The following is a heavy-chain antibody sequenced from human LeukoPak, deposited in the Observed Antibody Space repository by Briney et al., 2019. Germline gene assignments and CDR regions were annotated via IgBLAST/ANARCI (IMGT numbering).Heavy chain of an antibody. CDR2: INWNGGST. D-gene: IGHD6-13*01. J-gene: IGHJ6*03. Sequence: PGGSLRLSCAASGFTFDDYGMSWVRQAPGKGLEWVSGINWNGGSTGYADSVKGRFTISRDNAKNSLYLQMNSLRAEDTAVYYCASRSSSSWYYYYYYMDVWGKGTTVTVSS. CDR3: ASRSSSSWYYYYYYMDV. CDR1: GFTFDDYG. V-gene: IGHV3-20*04.